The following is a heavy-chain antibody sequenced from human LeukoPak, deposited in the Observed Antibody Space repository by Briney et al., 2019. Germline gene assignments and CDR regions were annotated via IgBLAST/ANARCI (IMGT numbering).Heavy chain of an antibody. V-gene: IGHV4-59*01. J-gene: IGHJ4*02. Sequence: SETLSLTCTVSGGSLSSYYWSWIRQPPGKGLEWIGYIYYSGSTNYNPSLKSRVTISVDTSKNQFSLKLSSVTAADTAVYYCAKNGPMIVVWGQGTLVTVSS. D-gene: IGHD3-22*01. CDR2: IYYSGST. CDR1: GGSLSSYY. CDR3: AKNGPMIVV.